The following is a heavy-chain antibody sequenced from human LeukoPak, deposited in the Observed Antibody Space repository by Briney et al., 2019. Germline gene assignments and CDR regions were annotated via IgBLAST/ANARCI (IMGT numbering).Heavy chain of an antibody. V-gene: IGHV3-30*18. CDR1: GFTFSSYG. CDR3: AKEYGQTRDGFDY. CDR2: ISYDGGNK. D-gene: IGHD5-24*01. J-gene: IGHJ4*02. Sequence: GGSLRLSCAASGFTFSSYGMHWVRQAPGKGLEWVAVISYDGGNKYYADSVKGRFTISRDNSKNTLYLQMNSLRTEDTAVYYCAKEYGQTRDGFDYWGQGTLVTVSS.